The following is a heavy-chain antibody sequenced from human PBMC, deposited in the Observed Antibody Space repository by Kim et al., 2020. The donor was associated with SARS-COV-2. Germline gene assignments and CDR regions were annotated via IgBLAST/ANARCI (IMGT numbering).Heavy chain of an antibody. D-gene: IGHD3-22*01. CDR2: VYRGGTKI. J-gene: IGHJ2*01. CDR1: GFTFRGYA. Sequence: GGSLRLSCEASGFTFRGYAMSWVRQAPGKGLEWVSIVYRGGTKIQYADSVKGRFTVSRDDSKNTLYFQMNSLGAEDTAVYYCAKAVGEYDSSGSYPWY. CDR3: AKAVGEYDSSGSYPWY. V-gene: IGHV3-23*03.